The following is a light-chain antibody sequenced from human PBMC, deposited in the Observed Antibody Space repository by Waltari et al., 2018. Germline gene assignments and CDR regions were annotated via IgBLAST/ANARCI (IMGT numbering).Light chain of an antibody. Sequence: HSALTQPASVSGSPGQSITISCTGTSSAVGGYNYVSWYQQHPGKAPKLIIFDVSYRPSGISNRFSGSKSGNTASLTISGLQAEDEADYYCSSYISSDTLELFGGGTSLTVL. J-gene: IGLJ2*01. CDR3: SSYISSDTLEL. CDR1: SSAVGGYNY. CDR2: DVS. V-gene: IGLV2-14*03.